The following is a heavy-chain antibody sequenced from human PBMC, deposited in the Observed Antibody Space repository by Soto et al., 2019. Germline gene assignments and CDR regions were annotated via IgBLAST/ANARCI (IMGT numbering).Heavy chain of an antibody. CDR1: GFTFGDYA. Sequence: HPGGSLRLSCTASGFTFGDYAMSWFRQAPGKGLEWVGFIRSKAYGGTTEYAASVKGRFTISRDDSKSIAYLQMNSLKTEDTAVYYCTRDLDVYGVQYYFDYWGQGTLVTVSS. J-gene: IGHJ4*02. CDR2: IRSKAYGGTT. D-gene: IGHD3-16*01. CDR3: TRDLDVYGVQYYFDY. V-gene: IGHV3-49*03.